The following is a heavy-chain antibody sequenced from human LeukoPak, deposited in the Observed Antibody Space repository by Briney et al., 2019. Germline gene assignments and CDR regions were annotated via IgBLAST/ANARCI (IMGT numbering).Heavy chain of an antibody. V-gene: IGHV3-73*01. D-gene: IGHD6-13*01. CDR3: TSWEIAAAGTRWDY. Sequence: PGGSLRLSCAASGFTFSGSAMHWVRQASGKGLEWVGRIRSKANSYATAYAASVKGRFTISRDDSKNTAYLQMNSLKTEDTAVYYCTSWEIAAAGTRWDYWGQGTLVTVSS. CDR2: IRSKANSYAT. J-gene: IGHJ4*02. CDR1: GFTFSGSA.